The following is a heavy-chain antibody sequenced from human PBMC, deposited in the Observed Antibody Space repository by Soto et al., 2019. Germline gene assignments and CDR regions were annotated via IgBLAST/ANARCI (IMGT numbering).Heavy chain of an antibody. V-gene: IGHV4-4*02. J-gene: IGHJ4*02. CDR3: ARAGRAADFDY. Sequence: SETLSLTCVVTGDSISNNNWWSWVRQPPGKGLEWVGEIHHSGNTNYNPSLKSRVTISLDKAKNELFLKVSSVTAADTAVYYCARAGRAADFDYWGQGALVTVSS. D-gene: IGHD6-13*01. CDR2: IHHSGNT. CDR1: GDSISNNNW.